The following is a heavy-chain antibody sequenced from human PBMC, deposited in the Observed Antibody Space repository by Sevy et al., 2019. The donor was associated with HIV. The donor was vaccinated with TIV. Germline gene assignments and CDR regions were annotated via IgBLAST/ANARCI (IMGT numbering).Heavy chain of an antibody. D-gene: IGHD2-8*01. J-gene: IGHJ4*02. Sequence: GGYLRLSCAASGFTFSKYSMSWVRQPPGKGLEWVSTLSFGCGEINYADSVKGRFTISRINSKSSVYLQMNHLRPEDTAVYYCAREGCTKPHDYWGQGTLVTVSS. CDR3: AREGCTKPHDY. CDR2: LSFGCGEI. CDR1: GFTFSKYS. V-gene: IGHV3-23*01.